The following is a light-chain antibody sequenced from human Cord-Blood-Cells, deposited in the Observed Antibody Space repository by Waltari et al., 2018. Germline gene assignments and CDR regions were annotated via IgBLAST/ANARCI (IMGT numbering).Light chain of an antibody. CDR2: AAS. V-gene: IGKV1-8*01. CDR3: QQYYSYPYT. CDR1: QGISSY. Sequence: TGDRVTITCRASQGISSYLAWYQQKPGKAPKLLIYAASTLQSGVPSRFSGSGSGTDFTLTISCLQSEDFATYYCQQYYSYPYTFGQGTKLEIK. J-gene: IGKJ2*01.